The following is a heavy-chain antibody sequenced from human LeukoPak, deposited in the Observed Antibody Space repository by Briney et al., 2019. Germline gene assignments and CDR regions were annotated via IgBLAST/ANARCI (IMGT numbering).Heavy chain of an antibody. J-gene: IGHJ5*02. D-gene: IGHD3-3*01. CDR2: IIPIFGTA. CDR3: AREAITIFGLVRTQTTKGPHRFDP. CDR1: GGTFSSYA. Sequence: ASVKVSCKASGGTFSSYAISWVRQAPGQGLEWMGGIIPIFGTANYAQKFQGRVTITADKSTSTAYMELSRLRSDDTAVYYCAREAITIFGLVRTQTTKGPHRFDPWGQGTLVTVSS. V-gene: IGHV1-69*06.